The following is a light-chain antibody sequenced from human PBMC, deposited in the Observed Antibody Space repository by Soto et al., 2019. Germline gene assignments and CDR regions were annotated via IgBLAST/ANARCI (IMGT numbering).Light chain of an antibody. CDR2: AAS. CDR3: QEYNSVPYT. V-gene: IGKV1-27*01. Sequence: DIQMTQSPSSLSASVGDRVTITCRASQGISTYLAWYQKKPGKIPNLLLYAASTLHSGVPSHFGRSGSGTDFALTISSLQPEDGATYYCQEYNSVPYTVGQGTKLEIK. J-gene: IGKJ2*01. CDR1: QGISTY.